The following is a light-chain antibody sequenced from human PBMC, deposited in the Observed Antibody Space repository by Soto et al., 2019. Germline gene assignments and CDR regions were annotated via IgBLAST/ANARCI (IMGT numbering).Light chain of an antibody. V-gene: IGKV1-33*01. CDR1: QDISNY. Sequence: DLQMTQSPSSLSASVGDRVTITCQASQDISNYLNWYQQKPGKAPKLLIYDASNLETGVPSRFSGSGSGTDFTFTISSLQPEDIATYYCQQYDNFWTFGQGTKVEIK. CDR2: DAS. J-gene: IGKJ1*01. CDR3: QQYDNFWT.